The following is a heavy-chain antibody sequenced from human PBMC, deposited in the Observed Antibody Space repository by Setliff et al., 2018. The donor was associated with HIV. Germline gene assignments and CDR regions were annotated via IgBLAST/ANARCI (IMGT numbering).Heavy chain of an antibody. CDR1: GDSSSNDY. CDR3: ARQPRWLQFPRYFDY. J-gene: IGHJ4*02. CDR2: IHTSGST. Sequence: SETLSHTCTVSGDSSSNDYWTWVRQHPGKGLEWIGNIHTSGSTNYNPSLKSRVTISVDTSKNQFSLKLSSVTAADTAVYYCARQPRWLQFPRYFDYWSQGTLVTVSS. V-gene: IGHV4-59*08. D-gene: IGHD5-12*01.